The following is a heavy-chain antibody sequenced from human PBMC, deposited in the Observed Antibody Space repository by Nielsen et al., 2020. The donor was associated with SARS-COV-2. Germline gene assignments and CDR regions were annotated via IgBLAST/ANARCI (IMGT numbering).Heavy chain of an antibody. D-gene: IGHD6-19*01. CDR3: ARESVTGTDAFDI. V-gene: IGHV3-30*04. J-gene: IGHJ3*02. Sequence: GESLKISCAATGFPFSSYAMHWVRQAPGKGLEWVAVISYDGSNKYYADSVKGRFTISRDNAENSLSLQMNSLRAEDTAVYYCARESVTGTDAFDIWGQGTVVTVSS. CDR1: GFPFSSYA. CDR2: ISYDGSNK.